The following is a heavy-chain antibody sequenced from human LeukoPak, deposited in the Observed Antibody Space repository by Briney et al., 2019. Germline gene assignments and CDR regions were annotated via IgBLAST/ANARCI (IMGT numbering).Heavy chain of an antibody. J-gene: IGHJ4*02. CDR3: ARVVLWFGESPIHFKT. CDR2: IYYSGST. V-gene: IGHV4-39*01. D-gene: IGHD3-10*01. Sequence: SETLSLTCTVSGGSISSSSYYWGWIRQPPGKGLEWIGSIYYSGSTYYNPSLKSRVTISVDTSKNQFSLKLSSVTAADTAVYYCARVVLWFGESPIHFKTWGQGTLVTVSS. CDR1: GGSISSSSYY.